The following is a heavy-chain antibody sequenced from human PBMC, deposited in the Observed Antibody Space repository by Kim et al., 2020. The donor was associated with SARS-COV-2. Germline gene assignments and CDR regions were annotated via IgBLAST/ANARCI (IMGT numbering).Heavy chain of an antibody. CDR2: IIPIFGTA. CDR3: SSGTGYDLWYFDY. D-gene: IGHD5-12*01. J-gene: IGHJ4*02. Sequence: SVKVSCKASGGTFSSYAISWVRQAPGHGLEWMGGIIPIFGTANYAQKFQGRVTITADESTSTAYMELSSLRSEDTAVYYCSSGTGYDLWYFDYWGQGTLVTVSS. CDR1: GGTFSSYA. V-gene: IGHV1-69*13.